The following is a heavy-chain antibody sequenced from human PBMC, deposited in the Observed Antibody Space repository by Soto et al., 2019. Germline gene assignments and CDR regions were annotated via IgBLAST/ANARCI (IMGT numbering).Heavy chain of an antibody. CDR1: GGSFSGYY. CDR3: ARGQRYYDGSASYNCWFET. Sequence: SETLSLTCAVYGGSFSGYYWSWIRQPPGKGLEWIGETNHSASTNYNPSLKRRVTISVDMSQNQFSLKLSSVTAADTAVYSSARGQRYYDGSASYNCWFETWRQGTLVTVSP. J-gene: IGHJ5*02. CDR2: TNHSAST. V-gene: IGHV4-34*01. D-gene: IGHD3-10*01.